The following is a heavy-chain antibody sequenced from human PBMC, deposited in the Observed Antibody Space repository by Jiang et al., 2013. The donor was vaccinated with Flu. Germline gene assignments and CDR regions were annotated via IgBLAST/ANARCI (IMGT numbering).Heavy chain of an antibody. CDR2: INHSGST. V-gene: IGHV4-34*01. J-gene: IGHJ4*02. CDR3: ARGADICLRS. Sequence: LLKPSETLSLTCAVYGGSFSGYYWSWIRQPPGKGLEWIGEINHSGSTNYNPSLKSRVTISVDTSKNQFSLKLSSVTAADTAVYYCARGADICLRSWGQGTLVTVSS. D-gene: IGHD5-12*01. CDR1: GGSFSGYY.